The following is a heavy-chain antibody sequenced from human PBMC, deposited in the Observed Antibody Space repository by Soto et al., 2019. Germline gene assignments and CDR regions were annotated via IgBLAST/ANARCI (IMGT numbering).Heavy chain of an antibody. CDR3: ARRGIAAAGSSGDY. D-gene: IGHD6-13*01. J-gene: IGHJ4*02. CDR1: GGSISSSSYY. CDR2: IYYSGST. V-gene: IGHV4-39*01. Sequence: SETLSLTCTVSGGSISSSSYYWGWIRQPPGKGLEWIGSIYYSGSTYYNPSLKSRVTISVDTSKNQFSLKLSSVTAADTAVYYCARRGIAAAGSSGDYWGQGTRVTVSS.